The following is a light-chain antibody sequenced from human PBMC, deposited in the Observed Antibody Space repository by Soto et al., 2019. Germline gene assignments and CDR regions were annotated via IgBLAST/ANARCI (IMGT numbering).Light chain of an antibody. CDR2: DAT. Sequence: QSVLTQPASVSGSPGQSITISCTGTSSDIGTYNLVSWYQQHPGKAPKLIIYDATKRPSGVSNRFSGSKSGNSASLKISGLHTEDEAYYCSCSYAGGITLVFGGGTKVTVL. V-gene: IGLV2-23*01. CDR1: SSDIGTYNL. J-gene: IGLJ3*02. CDR3: CSYAGGITLV.